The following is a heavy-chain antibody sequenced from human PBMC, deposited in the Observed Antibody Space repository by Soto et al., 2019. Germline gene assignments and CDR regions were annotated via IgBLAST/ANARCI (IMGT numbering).Heavy chain of an antibody. CDR1: GGSISTYY. Sequence: PSETLSLTCTVSGGSISTYYWNWIRQPPGKGLEWIGYIYYSGTTNYNPSLKSRVTISVDTSKNQFSLNLNSVTAADTAVYYCARACSVDCYFDYWGQGTQVTVSS. CDR2: IYYSGTT. D-gene: IGHD2-21*02. J-gene: IGHJ4*02. CDR3: ARACSVDCYFDY. V-gene: IGHV4-59*01.